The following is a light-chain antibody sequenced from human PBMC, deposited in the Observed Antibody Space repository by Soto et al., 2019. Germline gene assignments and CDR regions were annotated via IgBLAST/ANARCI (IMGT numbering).Light chain of an antibody. CDR3: QQYNIWGT. CDR2: GAS. Sequence: EIVMTQSPATLSVSPGERATLSCRASQSVSSNLAWYQQKPGQAPRLLIYGASTRATGIPARFSGSGSGTEFTLTISSLQSEDFAVYYCQQYNIWGTFCQGTKVEIK. V-gene: IGKV3-15*01. CDR1: QSVSSN. J-gene: IGKJ1*01.